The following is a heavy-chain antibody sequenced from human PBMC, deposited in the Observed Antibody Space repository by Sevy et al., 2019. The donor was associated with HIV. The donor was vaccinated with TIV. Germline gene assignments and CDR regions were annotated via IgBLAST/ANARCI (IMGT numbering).Heavy chain of an antibody. D-gene: IGHD3-22*01. CDR3: AKDAYYYDGSGYSMSQWYYGMDV. CDR1: GFTFRTYA. J-gene: IGHJ6*02. V-gene: IGHV3-23*01. Sequence: GGSLRLSCAASGFTFRTYAMSWVRQAPGKGLEWVSDISGSGGDTYYADSVKGRFTISRENSKKTLYLQMSSLRAEDMAVYYCAKDAYYYDGSGYSMSQWYYGMDVWGQGTTVTVSS. CDR2: ISGSGGDT.